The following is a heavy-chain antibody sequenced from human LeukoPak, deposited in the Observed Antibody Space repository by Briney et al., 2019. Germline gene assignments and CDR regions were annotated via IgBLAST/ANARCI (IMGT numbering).Heavy chain of an antibody. CDR1: GFTFSSYT. D-gene: IGHD3-3*01. CDR2: ISSSSSTI. V-gene: IGHV3-48*04. J-gene: IGHJ4*02. Sequence: PPGGSLRLSCAASGFTFSSYTMNWVRQAPGKGLEWVSYISSSSSTIYYADSVKGRFTISRDNGKNSLYLQMNSLRVEDMAVYYCARAPREWLLGYHFEYWGQGTLVTVSS. CDR3: ARAPREWLLGYHFEY.